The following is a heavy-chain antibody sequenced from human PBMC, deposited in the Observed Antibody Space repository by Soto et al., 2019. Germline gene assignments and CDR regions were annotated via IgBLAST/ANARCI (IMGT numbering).Heavy chain of an antibody. CDR1: GYTFTSYD. CDR2: MNPNSGNT. J-gene: IGHJ3*02. V-gene: IGHV1-8*01. D-gene: IGHD3-10*01. CDR3: ARGLGSGSYYWSGAFDI. Sequence: QVQLVQSGAEVEKPGASVKVSCKASGYTFTSYDMNWVRQAPGQGLEWMGWMNPNSGNTGYAQKFHGRGTMTRNTSINTSYMELSSLRSEDSAVYYCARGLGSGSYYWSGAFDIWGQGTMVTVSS.